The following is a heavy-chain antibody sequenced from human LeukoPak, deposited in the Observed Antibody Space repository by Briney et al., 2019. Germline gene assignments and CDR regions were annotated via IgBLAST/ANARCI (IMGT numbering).Heavy chain of an antibody. D-gene: IGHD3-16*02. V-gene: IGHV4-30-2*01. CDR3: ARSPLYDYVWGSYPRYSPVFAYFDY. Sequence: TSQTLSLTCAVSGGSISSGGYSWSWIRQPPGKGLEWIGYIYHSGSTYYNPSLKSRVTISVDRSKNQSSLKLSSVTAADTAVYYCARSPLYDYVWGSYPRYSPVFAYFDYWGQGTLVTVSS. CDR1: GGSISSGGYS. J-gene: IGHJ4*02. CDR2: IYHSGST.